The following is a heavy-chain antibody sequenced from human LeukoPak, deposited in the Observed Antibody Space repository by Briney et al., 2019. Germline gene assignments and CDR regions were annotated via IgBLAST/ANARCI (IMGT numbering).Heavy chain of an antibody. CDR2: ISYSGST. J-gene: IGHJ4*02. V-gene: IGHV4-59*01. D-gene: IGHD3-10*01. CDR3: ARDDVFGSGTFDY. CDR1: GGSISSYY. Sequence: SETLSFTCTVSGGSISSYYWSWIRQPPGKGLEWIGYISYSGSTNYNASLKSRVTISVDTSKNQFSLKLSSVTAADTAVYYCARDDVFGSGTFDYWGQGTLVTVSS.